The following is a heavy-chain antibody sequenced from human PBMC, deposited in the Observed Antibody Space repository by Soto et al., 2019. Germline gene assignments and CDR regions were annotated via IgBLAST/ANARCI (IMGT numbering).Heavy chain of an antibody. CDR2: IWYDGSNK. CDR1: GFTFSSYG. D-gene: IGHD5-12*01. Sequence: LRLSCAASGFTFSSYGMHWVRQAPGKGLEWVAVIWYDGSNKYYADSVKGRFTISRDNSKNTLYLQMNSLRAEDTAVYYCARDRDGYNRLDYWGQGTLVTVSS. V-gene: IGHV3-33*01. J-gene: IGHJ4*02. CDR3: ARDRDGYNRLDY.